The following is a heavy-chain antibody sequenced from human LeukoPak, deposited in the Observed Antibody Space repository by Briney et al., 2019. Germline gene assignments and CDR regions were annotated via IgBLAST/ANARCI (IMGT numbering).Heavy chain of an antibody. CDR1: GGSISSYY. CDR3: ARDFDYYDSSGYYLAY. CDR2: INHSGST. D-gene: IGHD3-22*01. Sequence: SETLSLTCTVSGGSISSYYWSWIRQPPGKGLEWIGEINHSGSTNYNPSLKSRVTISVDTSKNQFSLKLSSVTAADTAVYYCARDFDYYDSSGYYLAYWGQGTLVTVSS. V-gene: IGHV4-34*01. J-gene: IGHJ4*02.